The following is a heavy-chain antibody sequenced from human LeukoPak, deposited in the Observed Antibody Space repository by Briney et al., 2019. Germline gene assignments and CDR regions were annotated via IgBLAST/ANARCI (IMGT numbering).Heavy chain of an antibody. CDR2: IRSKADGGTT. CDR1: GFTFRDAW. V-gene: IGHV3-15*01. Sequence: GGSLRLSCAASGFTFRDAWMTWVRQAPGKGLEWVGRIRSKADGGTTDYAVSVQGRFTISRDDSKNTLYLQMSSLKTEDTAVYYCAKHIYGVVSIQQWGQGTLVTVSS. CDR3: AKHIYGVVSIQQ. D-gene: IGHD3-3*01. J-gene: IGHJ1*01.